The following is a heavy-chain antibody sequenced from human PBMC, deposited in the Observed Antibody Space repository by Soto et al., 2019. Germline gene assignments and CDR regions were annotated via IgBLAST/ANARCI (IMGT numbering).Heavy chain of an antibody. CDR2: INHSGST. V-gene: IGHV4-34*01. J-gene: IGHJ4*02. D-gene: IGHD6-13*01. Sequence: QVQLQQWGAGLLKPSETLSLTCAVYGGSFSGYYWSWIRQPPGKGLEWIGEINHSGSTNYNPSLKSRVTISVDTSKNQFSLKLSSVTAADTAVYYCARGGMAAAGLIDYWGQGTLVTVSS. CDR1: GGSFSGYY. CDR3: ARGGMAAAGLIDY.